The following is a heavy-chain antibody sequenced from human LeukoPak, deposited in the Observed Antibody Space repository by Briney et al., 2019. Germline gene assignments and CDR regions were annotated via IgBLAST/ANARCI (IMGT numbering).Heavy chain of an antibody. J-gene: IGHJ5*02. CDR1: GVSISSYY. CDR3: ASEIGGWFDP. Sequence: MASETLSLTCTVSGVSISSYYWSWIRQPAGKGLEWIGRIYTSGSTNYNPSLKSRVTMSVDTSKNQFSLKLSSVTAADAAVYYCASEIGGWFDPWGQGTLVTVSS. D-gene: IGHD3-10*01. CDR2: IYTSGST. V-gene: IGHV4-4*07.